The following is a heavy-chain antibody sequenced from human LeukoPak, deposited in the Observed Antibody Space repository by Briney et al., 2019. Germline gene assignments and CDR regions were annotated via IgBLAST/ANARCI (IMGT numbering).Heavy chain of an antibody. CDR1: GFTFSSYG. CDR3: AKDADYDILTGYHHWYFDL. Sequence: PGGSLRLSCAASGFTFSSYGMSWVRQAPGKGLEWVSAISGSGGSTYYADSVKGRFTISRDNSKNTLYLQMNSLRAEDTAVYYCAKDADYDILTGYHHWYFDLWGRGTLVTVSS. D-gene: IGHD3-9*01. V-gene: IGHV3-23*01. CDR2: ISGSGGST. J-gene: IGHJ2*01.